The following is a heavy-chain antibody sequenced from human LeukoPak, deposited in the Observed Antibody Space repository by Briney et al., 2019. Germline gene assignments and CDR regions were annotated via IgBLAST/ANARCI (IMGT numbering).Heavy chain of an antibody. J-gene: IGHJ4*02. CDR3: ARGRPFDY. CDR1: GFTFSSYG. Sequence: GGSLRLSCAASGFTFSSYGMHWVRQAPGKGLEWVAFIRYDGSNKYYADSVKGRFTISRDNSKNTLYLQMNSLRAEDTAVYYCARGRPFDYWGQGTLVTVSS. CDR2: IRYDGSNK. V-gene: IGHV3-30*02.